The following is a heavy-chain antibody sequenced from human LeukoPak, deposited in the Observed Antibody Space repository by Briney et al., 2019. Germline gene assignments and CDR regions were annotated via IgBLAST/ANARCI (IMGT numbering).Heavy chain of an antibody. D-gene: IGHD3-22*01. CDR3: ARPDSSGYVVY. CDR1: GGSISSSSYY. V-gene: IGHV4-39*01. Sequence: PSETLSLTCTVSGGSISSSSYYWGWLRQPPGKGLEWIGSIYYSGSTYYNPSLKSRVTISVDTSKNQFSLKLSSVTAADTAVYYCARPDSSGYVVYWGQGTLVTVSS. CDR2: IYYSGST. J-gene: IGHJ4*02.